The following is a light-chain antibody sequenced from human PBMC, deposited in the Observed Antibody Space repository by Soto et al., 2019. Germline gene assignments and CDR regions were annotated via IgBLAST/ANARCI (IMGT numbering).Light chain of an antibody. Sequence: QSVLTQPPSVSEAPRQRVTISCSGSGSNIGNNAVNWYQQLPGKAPKLLIYYDDLLPSGVSDRFSVSKSGTSASLAISGLQSEDEADYYCAAWDDSLNGVVFGGGTKLTVL. CDR1: GSNIGNNA. CDR3: AAWDDSLNGVV. CDR2: YDD. J-gene: IGLJ2*01. V-gene: IGLV1-36*01.